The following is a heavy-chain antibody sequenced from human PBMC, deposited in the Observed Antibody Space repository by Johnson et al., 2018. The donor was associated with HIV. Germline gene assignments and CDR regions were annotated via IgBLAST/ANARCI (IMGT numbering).Heavy chain of an antibody. CDR3: AREIKTYYIFWIGYYDAFDI. Sequence: VQLVESGGGLVQPGGSLRLSCAASGFTFSSYWMSWVRQAPGKGLEWVANIKQDGSEKYYVDSVKGRFTISRDNAKNSLYLQMNSLRAEDTAVYYWAREIKTYYIFWIGYYDAFDIWGQGTMLTVSS. D-gene: IGHD3-3*01. CDR1: GFTFSSYW. V-gene: IGHV3-7*01. J-gene: IGHJ3*02. CDR2: IKQDGSEK.